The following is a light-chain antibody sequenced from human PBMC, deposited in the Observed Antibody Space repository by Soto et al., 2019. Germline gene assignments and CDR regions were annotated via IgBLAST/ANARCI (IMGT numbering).Light chain of an antibody. CDR3: SSYAGSNNLRV. CDR2: EVS. Sequence: QSVLTQPPSASGSPGQSVTISCTGTSSDFGGYNYVSWYQQHPGKAPKLMIYEVSKRPSGVPDRFSGSKSDNTASLTVSGLQAEDEADYYCSSYAGSNNLRVFGSGTKVTVL. V-gene: IGLV2-8*01. CDR1: SSDFGGYNY. J-gene: IGLJ1*01.